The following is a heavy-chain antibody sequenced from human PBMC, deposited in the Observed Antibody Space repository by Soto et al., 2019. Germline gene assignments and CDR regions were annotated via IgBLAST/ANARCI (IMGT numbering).Heavy chain of an antibody. V-gene: IGHV1-18*01. CDR1: GYTFTSYG. CDR3: ARDIVVVPAAKLFNWFDP. CDR2: ISAYNGNT. Sequence: ASVKVSCKASGYTFTSYGISWVRQAPGQGLEWMGWISAYNGNTNYAQKLQGRVTMTTDTSTSTAYMELRSLRSDDTAVYYCARDIVVVPAAKLFNWFDPWGQGTLVTVSS. J-gene: IGHJ5*02. D-gene: IGHD2-2*01.